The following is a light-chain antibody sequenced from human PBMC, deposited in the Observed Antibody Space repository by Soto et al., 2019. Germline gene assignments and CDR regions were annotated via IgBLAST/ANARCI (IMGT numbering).Light chain of an antibody. J-gene: IGLJ1*01. CDR2: EIN. Sequence: QSALTQPPSASGSPGQSVTISCTGTSSDVGGCNYVSWYQQHPGKVPKLLVYEINNRPSGVPDRFSGSKSGNTASLTVSGLQAEDEADYYCTSYAGGNNVFGTGTKLTVL. CDR3: TSYAGGNNV. CDR1: SSDVGGCNY. V-gene: IGLV2-8*01.